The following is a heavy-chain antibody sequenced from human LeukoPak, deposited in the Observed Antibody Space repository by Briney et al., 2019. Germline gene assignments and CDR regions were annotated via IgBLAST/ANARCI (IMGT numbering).Heavy chain of an antibody. Sequence: SGGSLRLSCAASGFTFSSYAMHWVRQAPGKGLEWVAVISYDGSNKYYADSVKGRFTISRDNSKNTLYLQMNNLRAEDTAVYYCARGTPFGAYWGQGTPVTVSS. V-gene: IGHV3-30*04. CDR2: ISYDGSNK. J-gene: IGHJ4*02. CDR1: GFTFSSYA. D-gene: IGHD2/OR15-2a*01. CDR3: ARGTPFGAY.